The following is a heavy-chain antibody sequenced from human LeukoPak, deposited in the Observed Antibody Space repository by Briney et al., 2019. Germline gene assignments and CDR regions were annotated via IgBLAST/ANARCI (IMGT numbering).Heavy chain of an antibody. CDR3: ATPSPYGSGTQLPYYFDY. D-gene: IGHD3-10*01. Sequence: ASVKVSCKASGYTFTSYGISWVRQAPGKGLEWMGGFDPEDGETIYAQKFQGRVTMTEDTSTDTAYMELSSLRSEDTAVYYCATPSPYGSGTQLPYYFDYWGQGTLVTVSA. CDR2: FDPEDGET. J-gene: IGHJ4*02. V-gene: IGHV1-24*01. CDR1: GYTFTSYG.